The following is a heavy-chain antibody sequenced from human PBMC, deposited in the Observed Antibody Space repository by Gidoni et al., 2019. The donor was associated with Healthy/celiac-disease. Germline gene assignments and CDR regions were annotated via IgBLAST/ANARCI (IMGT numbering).Heavy chain of an antibody. CDR1: GFTFSSYA. Sequence: EVQLLESGGGLVQPGGSLRLSCAASGFTFSSYAMSWVRQAPGKGLEWVSAISGSGGSTYYADSVKGRFTISRDNSKNTLYLQMNSLRAEDTAVYYCAKASISGYSYGDDAFDIWGQGTMVTVSS. CDR3: AKASISGYSYGDDAFDI. D-gene: IGHD5-18*01. J-gene: IGHJ3*02. V-gene: IGHV3-23*01. CDR2: ISGSGGST.